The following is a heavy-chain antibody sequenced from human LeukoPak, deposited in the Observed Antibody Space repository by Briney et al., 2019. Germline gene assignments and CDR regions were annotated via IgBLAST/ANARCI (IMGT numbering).Heavy chain of an antibody. CDR1: GYTFNRYY. Sequence: ASVKVSCKASGYTFNRYYMHWVRQAPGHGLEWMGWLNTNSGVTKYAQQFQGRVTMTRDTSISTAYMELSSLRSDDTAVYYCAREDNWNYDYWGQGTLVTVSS. D-gene: IGHD1-7*01. J-gene: IGHJ4*02. CDR3: AREDNWNYDY. CDR2: LNTNSGVT. V-gene: IGHV1-2*02.